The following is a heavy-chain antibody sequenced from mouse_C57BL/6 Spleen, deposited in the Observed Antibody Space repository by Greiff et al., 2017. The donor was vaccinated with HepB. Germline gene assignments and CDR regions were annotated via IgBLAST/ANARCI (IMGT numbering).Heavy chain of an antibody. CDR2: INYDGSST. J-gene: IGHJ4*01. CDR3: ARDLTGTDYAMDY. Sequence: EVQWVESEGGLVQPGSSMKLSCTASGFTFSDYYMAWVRQVPEKGLEWVANINYDGSSTYYLDSLKSRFIISRDNAKNILYLQMSSLKSEDTATYYCARDLTGTDYAMDYWGQGTSVTVSS. V-gene: IGHV5-16*01. D-gene: IGHD4-1*01. CDR1: GFTFSDYY.